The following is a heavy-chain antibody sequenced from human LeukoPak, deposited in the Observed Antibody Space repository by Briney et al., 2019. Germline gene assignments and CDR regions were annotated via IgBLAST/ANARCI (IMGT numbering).Heavy chain of an antibody. CDR1: GFTFNEYA. CDR3: AKLFPDQDYYDSSGYYFDY. J-gene: IGHJ4*02. V-gene: IGHV3-23*01. Sequence: GGSLRLSCAASGFTFNEYAMNWVRQAPGKGLEWVSGISERGDRTSSAASVKGRFTISRDNSRNILYLQMNSLRAEDTAVYYCAKLFPDQDYYDSSGYYFDYWGQGTLVTVSS. D-gene: IGHD3-22*01. CDR2: ISERGDRT.